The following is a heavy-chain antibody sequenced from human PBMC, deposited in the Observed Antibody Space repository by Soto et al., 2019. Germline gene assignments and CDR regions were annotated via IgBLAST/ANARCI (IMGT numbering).Heavy chain of an antibody. J-gene: IGHJ4*02. D-gene: IGHD5-18*01. CDR2: ISGSGDGT. CDR1: GFTFSSFA. CDR3: AGPGYSSQDY. V-gene: IGHV3-23*01. Sequence: EVQLLESGGGLVQPGGSLRLSCAASGFTFSSFALSWVRQAPGKGLEWVSAISGSGDGTDYADSVKGRFTISRDNSKNTLYLQMNSLRAEDKAVYYCAGPGYSSQDYWGQGALVTVSS.